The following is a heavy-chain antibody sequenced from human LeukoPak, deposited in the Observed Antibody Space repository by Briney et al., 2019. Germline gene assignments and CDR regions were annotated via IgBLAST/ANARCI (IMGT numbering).Heavy chain of an antibody. Sequence: ASVKLSCKISGHALSDLSIHWVRQAPGRGPEWMGGFDPEVGDKMHAQKFQGRVTMTEDTSTDTAYMELNSLRSEDTAVYYCATDSDPWGPAAGTIDYWGQGTLDTVSS. D-gene: IGHD6-13*01. V-gene: IGHV1-24*01. CDR2: FDPEVGDK. CDR3: ATDSDPWGPAAGTIDY. J-gene: IGHJ4*02. CDR1: GHALSDLS.